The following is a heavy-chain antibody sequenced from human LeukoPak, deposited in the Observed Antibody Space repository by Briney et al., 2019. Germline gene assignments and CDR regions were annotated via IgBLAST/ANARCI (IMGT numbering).Heavy chain of an antibody. CDR3: ATTLSAFDI. CDR2: IYYSGST. CDR1: GGSISSSSYY. J-gene: IGHJ3*02. Sequence: PSETLSLTCTVSGGSISSSSYYWGWIRQPPGKGLEWIGYIYYSGSTNYNPSLKSRVTISVDTSKNQFSLKLSSVTAADTAVYYCATTLSAFDIWGQGTMVTVSS. V-gene: IGHV4-61*05.